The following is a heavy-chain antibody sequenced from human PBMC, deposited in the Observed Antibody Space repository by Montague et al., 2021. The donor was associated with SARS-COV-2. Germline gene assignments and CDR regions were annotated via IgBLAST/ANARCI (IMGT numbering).Heavy chain of an antibody. CDR2: IGWXXXK. CDR1: GFSLSTSGMC. J-gene: IGHJ4*02. D-gene: IGHD6-13*01. V-gene: IGHV2-70*11. CDR3: ARTSIAAAGTAIDY. Sequence: PALVKPTQTLTLTCTFSGFSLSTSGMCVSWIRQPPGKALEWLARIGWXXXKYYSTSLKTRLTISKDTSKNQVVLTMTNMDPVDTATYYCARTSIAAAGTAIDYWGQGTLVTVSS.